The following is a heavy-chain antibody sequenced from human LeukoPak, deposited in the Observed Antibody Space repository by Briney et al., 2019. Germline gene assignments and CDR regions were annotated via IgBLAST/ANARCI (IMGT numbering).Heavy chain of an antibody. Sequence: SETLSLTCTVSGGSISSYYWSWIRQPPGKGLEWIGYVYYTGSTNYNPSLKSRVTISVDRSKNQFSLELSSVTAADTAVYYCARSLRLGELSPFDYWGQGTLVTVSS. CDR3: ARSLRLGELSPFDY. V-gene: IGHV4-59*12. CDR2: VYYTGST. J-gene: IGHJ4*02. D-gene: IGHD3-16*02. CDR1: GGSISSYY.